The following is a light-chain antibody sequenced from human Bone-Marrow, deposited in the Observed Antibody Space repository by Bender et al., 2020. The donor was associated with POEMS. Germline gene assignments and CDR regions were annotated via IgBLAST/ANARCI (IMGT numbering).Light chain of an antibody. CDR1: SLRSNS. V-gene: IGLV3-19*01. J-gene: IGLJ3*02. Sequence: SELTQDPALSVALGQTVKITCQGDSLRSNSASLYQQKPGQAPLFVIYGENNRPSGIPDRFSGSSSGNTASLTITGAQAEDEADYYCKSRDNSGNHLVFGGGTKLTVL. CDR3: KSRDNSGNHLV. CDR2: GEN.